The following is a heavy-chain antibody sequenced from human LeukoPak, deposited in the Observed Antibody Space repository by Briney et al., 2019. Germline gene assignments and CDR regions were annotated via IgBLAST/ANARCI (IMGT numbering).Heavy chain of an antibody. CDR2: IVVGSGKT. V-gene: IGHV1-58*02. CDR3: EGERPGYSYALDY. J-gene: IGHJ4*02. D-gene: IGHD5-18*01. CDR1: GFTFTSSA. Sequence: PVKVSCKASGFTFTSSAMQWVRQARGQRLEWIGWIVVGSGKTNYAQKFQERVTITRDMSTSTAYMELSRLRSEGKDVYECEGERPGYSYALDYWGQGTLVTVSS.